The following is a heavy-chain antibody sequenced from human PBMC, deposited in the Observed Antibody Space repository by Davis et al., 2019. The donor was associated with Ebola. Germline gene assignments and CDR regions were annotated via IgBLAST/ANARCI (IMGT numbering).Heavy chain of an antibody. V-gene: IGHV3-53*01. CDR2: VYVAGNT. D-gene: IGHD4-17*01. CDR3: ARVSIGDYGGGMDV. J-gene: IGHJ6*02. Sequence: GESLKIPCAASGFSVSGYYMSWVRQAPGKGLEWVSVVYVAGNTYYADSVKGRFTISRDNAKNSLYLQMNSLRAEDTAVYYCARVSIGDYGGGMDVWGQGTTVTVSS. CDR1: GFSVSGYY.